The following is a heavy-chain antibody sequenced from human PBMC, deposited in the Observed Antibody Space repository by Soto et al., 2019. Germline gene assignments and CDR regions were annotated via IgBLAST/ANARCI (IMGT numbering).Heavy chain of an antibody. CDR2: ISGYNGNT. V-gene: IGHV1-18*01. CDR1: GYTFTNYG. J-gene: IGHJ4*02. D-gene: IGHD1-26*01. CDR3: ARDQTGTFYD. Sequence: QVQLVQSGAEVKKPGASVKVSCKASGYTFTNYGLAWVRQAPGQGLEWVGWISGYNGNTNYAQKFQDRVTMTTDTSPSTAYMELRSLRSDDTAMYYCARDQTGTFYDWGQGTLVTV.